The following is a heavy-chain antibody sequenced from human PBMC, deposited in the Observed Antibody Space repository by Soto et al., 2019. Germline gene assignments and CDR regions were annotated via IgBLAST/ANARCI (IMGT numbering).Heavy chain of an antibody. CDR2: SSNSGSFT. CDR3: VRSGDNYNLLDY. V-gene: IGHV3-11*06. CDR1: GFTFSDHY. J-gene: IGHJ4*02. Sequence: PGGSLSLSCAAAGFTFSDHYMSWIRQAPGKGLEWIGYSSNSGSFTRYADSVKGRFSISRDNAKNSLYLQINSLRGDDTAIYYCVRSGDNYNLLDYWGQGTPVTVPS. D-gene: IGHD1-1*01.